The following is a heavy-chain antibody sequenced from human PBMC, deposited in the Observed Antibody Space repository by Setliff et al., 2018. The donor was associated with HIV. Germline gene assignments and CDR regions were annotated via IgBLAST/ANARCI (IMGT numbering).Heavy chain of an antibody. D-gene: IGHD6-13*01. V-gene: IGHV1-69*10. CDR3: ARPPPHSSSWYYFDY. CDR1: GGTFSSYA. CDR2: IIPIFGIA. J-gene: IGHJ4*02. Sequence: ASVKVSCKASGGTFSSYAISWVRQAPGQGLEWMGGIIPIFGIANYAQKFQGRVTITADKSTSTAYMELSSLRSEDTAVYYCARPPPHSSSWYYFDYWGQGTLVTVSS.